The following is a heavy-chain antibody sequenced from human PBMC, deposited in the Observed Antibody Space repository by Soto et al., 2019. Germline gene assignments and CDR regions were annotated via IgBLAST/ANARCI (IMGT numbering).Heavy chain of an antibody. V-gene: IGHV4-39*02. CDR3: ARESNYGDLNWFDP. D-gene: IGHD4-17*01. J-gene: IGHJ5*02. Sequence: SETLSLTCTVSGGSISSSSYYWGWIRQPPGKGLEWIGSIYYSGSTYYNPSLKSRVTISVDTSKNQFSLNLQMNSLRDEDTAVYYCARESNYGDLNWFDPWGQGTLVTVSS. CDR2: IYYSGST. CDR1: GGSISSSSYY.